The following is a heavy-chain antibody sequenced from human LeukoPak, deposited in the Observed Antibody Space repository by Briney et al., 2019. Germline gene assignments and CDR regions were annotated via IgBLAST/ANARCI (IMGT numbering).Heavy chain of an antibody. CDR2: IYPGDSDT. J-gene: IGHJ4*02. Sequence: GYSXXXYWIGWVRQVPGKGLEWMGIIYPGDSDTRYSPSFQGQVTISADKSISTAYLQWSSLKASDTAMYYCARRELLGNFDYWGQGTLVTVSS. V-gene: IGHV5-51*01. CDR1: GYSXXXYW. CDR3: ARRELLGNFDY. D-gene: IGHD1-26*01.